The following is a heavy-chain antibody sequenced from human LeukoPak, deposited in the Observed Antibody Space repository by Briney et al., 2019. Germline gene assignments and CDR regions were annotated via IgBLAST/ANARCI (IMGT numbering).Heavy chain of an antibody. J-gene: IGHJ5*02. CDR1: GFTVSSNY. V-gene: IGHV3-53*01. Sequence: GGSLRLSCAASGFTVSSNYMSWVRQAPGKGLEWVSVIYSGGSTYYADSVKGRFTISRDNSKNTLYLQMNSLRAEDTAVHYCARAHSTWFDPWGQGTLVTVSS. D-gene: IGHD4-11*01. CDR3: ARAHSTWFDP. CDR2: IYSGGST.